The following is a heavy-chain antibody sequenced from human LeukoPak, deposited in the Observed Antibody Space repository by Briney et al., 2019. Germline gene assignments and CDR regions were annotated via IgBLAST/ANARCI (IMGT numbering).Heavy chain of an antibody. Sequence: TPSETLSLTCTVSGGSISSYYWSWIRQPAGKGLEWIGRIYTSGSTNYNPSLKSRVTMSVDTSKNQFSLKLSSVTAADTAVYYCARDSVATAGISFHYWGQGTLVTVSS. CDR3: ARDSVATAGISFHY. D-gene: IGHD6-13*01. V-gene: IGHV4-4*07. CDR1: GGSISSYY. J-gene: IGHJ4*02. CDR2: IYTSGST.